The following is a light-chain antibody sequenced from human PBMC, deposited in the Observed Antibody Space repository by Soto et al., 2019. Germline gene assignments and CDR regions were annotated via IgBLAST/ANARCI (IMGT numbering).Light chain of an antibody. Sequence: DIQMTQSPSSLSASVGDRVTITCRASQSISSYLNWYQQKPGKAPKLLIYAASSLQSGVPARFRGSGSGTEFTLTIRSLQPEDFATYYCQQSYSTPWTFGEGTKVEIK. CDR2: AAS. V-gene: IGKV1-39*01. J-gene: IGKJ1*01. CDR1: QSISSY. CDR3: QQSYSTPWT.